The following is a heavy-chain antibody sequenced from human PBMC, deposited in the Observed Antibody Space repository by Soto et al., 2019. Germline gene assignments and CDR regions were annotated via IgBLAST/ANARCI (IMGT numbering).Heavy chain of an antibody. CDR2: INSDGSSR. CDR3: ARDSLHCSGGSCYSIHYFDY. J-gene: IGHJ4*02. V-gene: IGHV3-74*01. D-gene: IGHD2-15*01. Sequence: PGGSLRLSCAASGFTFSSYWMHWVRQAPGKGLVWVSRINSDGSSRNYADSVRGRFTISRDNSKNTLYLQMNSLRAEDTAVYYCARDSLHCSGGSCYSIHYFDYWGQGTLVTVSS. CDR1: GFTFSSYW.